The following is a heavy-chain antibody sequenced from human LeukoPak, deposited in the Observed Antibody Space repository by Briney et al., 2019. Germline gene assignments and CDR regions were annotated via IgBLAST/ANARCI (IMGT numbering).Heavy chain of an antibody. CDR1: GFTFDDYA. CDR2: ISWNSGSI. V-gene: IGHV3-9*01. D-gene: IGHD5-18*01. Sequence: QPGGSLRLSCAASGFTFDDYAMHWVRQAPGKSLEWVSGISWNSGSIGYADSVKGRFTISRDNAKNSLYLQMNSLRAEDTALYYCAKDMKAMATNWFDPWGQGTLVTVSS. CDR3: AKDMKAMATNWFDP. J-gene: IGHJ5*02.